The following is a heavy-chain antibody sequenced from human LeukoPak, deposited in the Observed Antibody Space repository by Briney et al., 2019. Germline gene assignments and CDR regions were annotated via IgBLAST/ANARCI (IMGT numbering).Heavy chain of an antibody. J-gene: IGHJ4*02. V-gene: IGHV1-2*02. Sequence: ASVKVSCKASGCTFTDYYIHWVRQAPGQGLERLGWINPNSGGSNYAQKFQGRVTMTRDTSINTTFMDLSSLTSDDTAVYYCARGHDNTGYNYFDYWGQGTLVSVSS. CDR3: ARGHDNTGYNYFDY. CDR1: GCTFTDYY. D-gene: IGHD3-9*01. CDR2: INPNSGGS.